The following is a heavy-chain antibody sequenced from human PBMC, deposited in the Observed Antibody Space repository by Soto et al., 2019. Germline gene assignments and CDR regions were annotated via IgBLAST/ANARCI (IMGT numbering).Heavy chain of an antibody. CDR1: GGTFSSYA. D-gene: IGHD3-22*01. J-gene: IGHJ4*02. CDR2: IIPIFGTA. CDR3: ARVTYYYDSSVRWALEY. V-gene: IGHV1-69*13. Sequence: EASVKVSCKASGGTFSSYAISWVRQAPGQGLEWMGGIIPIFGTANYAQKFQGRVTITADESTSTAYMELSSLRSEDTAVYYCARVTYYYDSSVRWALEYWGQGTLVTVSS.